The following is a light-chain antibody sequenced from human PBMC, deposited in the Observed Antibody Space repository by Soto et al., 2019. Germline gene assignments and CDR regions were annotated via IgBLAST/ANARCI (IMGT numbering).Light chain of an antibody. CDR1: QDISNY. V-gene: IGKV1-33*01. J-gene: IGKJ5*01. CDR2: DAS. Sequence: DIQMTQSPSSLSASVGDRVIITCQASQDISNYLNWYQQKLGKAPKLLIYDASNLETGVPSRFSGSGSGTDFTFTISSLQPEDVATYYCQQYDNLPSITFGQGTRLEIK. CDR3: QQYDNLPSIT.